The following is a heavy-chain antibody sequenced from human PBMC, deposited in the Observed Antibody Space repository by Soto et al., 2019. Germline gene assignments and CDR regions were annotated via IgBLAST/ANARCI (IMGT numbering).Heavy chain of an antibody. CDR2: IRGFSPYT. D-gene: IGHD2-15*01. Sequence: GGSLRLSCISSGFTFRTYTMNWVRQAPGKGLEWVSGIRGFSPYTFYAESVRGRFAISRDNAKNSLYLQMNSLRAEDTAVYYCARDRGYDAHDYYYNAMDVWGQGTTVTV. CDR3: ARDRGYDAHDYYYNAMDV. J-gene: IGHJ6*02. V-gene: IGHV3-21*01. CDR1: GFTFRTYT.